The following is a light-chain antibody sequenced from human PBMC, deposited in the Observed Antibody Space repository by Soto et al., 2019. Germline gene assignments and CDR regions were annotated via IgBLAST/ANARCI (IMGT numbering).Light chain of an antibody. CDR3: QQSYSTPWT. V-gene: IGKV1-39*01. CDR1: QSISSY. J-gene: IGKJ1*01. CDR2: AAS. Sequence: DIQMTQSPSSLSASVGDRVTITCRASQSISSYLNWYQQKPGKATKVLIYAASSLQSGVPSRFSGSGSGTDFTITISSLQPEDFATYYCQQSYSTPWTFGQGTKVEIK.